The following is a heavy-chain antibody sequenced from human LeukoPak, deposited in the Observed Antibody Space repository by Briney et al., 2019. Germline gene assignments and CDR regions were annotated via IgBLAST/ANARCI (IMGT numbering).Heavy chain of an antibody. CDR1: GYTFTGYY. CDR2: INPNSGGT. D-gene: IGHD6-19*01. J-gene: IGHJ4*02. V-gene: IGHV1-2*02. Sequence: GASVKVSCKASGYTFTGYYMHWVRQAPGQGLEWMGWINPNSGGTNYAQKFQGRVTMTRDTSISTAYMELSRLRSDDTAVYYCARDRVAVAGTKARDFDHWGQGTLVTVSS. CDR3: ARDRVAVAGTKARDFDH.